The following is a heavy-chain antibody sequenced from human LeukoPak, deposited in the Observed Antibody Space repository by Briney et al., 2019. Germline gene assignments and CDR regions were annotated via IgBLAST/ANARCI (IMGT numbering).Heavy chain of an antibody. J-gene: IGHJ6*03. CDR1: GYTFTSYD. CDR3: ARARERYYDFWSGDYYYYYMDV. D-gene: IGHD3-3*01. Sequence: ASVKVSCKASGYTFTSYDINWVRQATGQGLEWMGWMNPNSGNTGYAQKFQGRVTITRNTSISTAYMELSSPRSEDTAVYYCARARERYYDFWSGDYYYYYMDVWGKGTTVTVSS. V-gene: IGHV1-8*03. CDR2: MNPNSGNT.